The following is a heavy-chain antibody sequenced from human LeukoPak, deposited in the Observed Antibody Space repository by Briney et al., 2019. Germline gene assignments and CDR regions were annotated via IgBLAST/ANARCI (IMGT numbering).Heavy chain of an antibody. J-gene: IGHJ3*02. D-gene: IGHD6-13*01. CDR3: ARRPYSTFDI. V-gene: IGHV4-39*01. CDR1: GDSLSSSTYY. Sequence: SETLSLTCTVSGDSLSSSTYYWAWIHQPPGKGLEWIGSIYYGGSTYYNPSLKTRVAISVDTSKNQFSLKLNSVTAADTAVYYCARRPYSTFDIWGQGTLVTVSS. CDR2: IYYGGST.